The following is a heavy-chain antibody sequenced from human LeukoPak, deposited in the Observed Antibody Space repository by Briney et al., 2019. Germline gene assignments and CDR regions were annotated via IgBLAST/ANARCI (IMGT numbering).Heavy chain of an antibody. CDR1: GGSFSGYY. CDR2: INHSGST. CDR3: ARGRGGGPNWFDP. Sequence: PSETLSLTCAVYGGSFSGYYWSWIRQPPGKGLEWIGEINHSGSTNYNPSLKSRVTISVDTSKNQFSLKLSSVTAADTAVYYCARGRGGGPNWFDPWGRGTLVTVSS. J-gene: IGHJ5*02. V-gene: IGHV4-34*01. D-gene: IGHD3-16*01.